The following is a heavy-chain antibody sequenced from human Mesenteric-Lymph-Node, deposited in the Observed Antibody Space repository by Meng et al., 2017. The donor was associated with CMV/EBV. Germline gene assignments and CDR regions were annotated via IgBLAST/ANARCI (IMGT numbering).Heavy chain of an antibody. D-gene: IGHD2-2*01. J-gene: IGHJ4*02. CDR3: ARDYCTTTSCYDLDY. CDR2: INSDGSST. Sequence: SGFTFSSYWMHWVRQAPGKGLVWVSRINSDGSSTSYADSVKGRFTISRDNAKNTLYLQMNSLRAEDTAVYYCARDYCTTTSCYDLDYWGQGTLVTVSS. V-gene: IGHV3-74*01. CDR1: GFTFSSYW.